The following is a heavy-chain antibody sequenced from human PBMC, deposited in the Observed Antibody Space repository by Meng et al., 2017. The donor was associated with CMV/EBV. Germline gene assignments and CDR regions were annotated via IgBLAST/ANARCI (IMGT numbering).Heavy chain of an antibody. J-gene: IGHJ4*02. CDR3: ARAPYDSSGYLVALGDY. CDR2: IYYSGST. D-gene: IGHD3-22*01. V-gene: IGHV4-31*02. Sequence: SNSSGGYYWSWIRQHPGKGLEWIGYIYYSGSTYYNPSLKSRVTISVDTSKNQFSLKLSSVTAADTAVYYCARAPYDSSGYLVALGDYWGQGTLVTVSS. CDR1: SNSSGGYY.